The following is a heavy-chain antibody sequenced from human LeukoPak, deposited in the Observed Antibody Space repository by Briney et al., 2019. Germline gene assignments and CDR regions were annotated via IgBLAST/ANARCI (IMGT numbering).Heavy chain of an antibody. D-gene: IGHD1-1*01. CDR1: GFTFSNYA. CDR3: ARLQLERRHAFDT. J-gene: IGHJ3*02. Sequence: PGGSLRLSCAASGFTFSNYAMSWVRQAPGRGLEWVSGISSSGGSTYYADSVKGRFTISRDNSKNTLYLQMNSLRAEDTAVYYCARLQLERRHAFDTWGQGTMVTVSS. V-gene: IGHV3-23*01. CDR2: ISSSGGST.